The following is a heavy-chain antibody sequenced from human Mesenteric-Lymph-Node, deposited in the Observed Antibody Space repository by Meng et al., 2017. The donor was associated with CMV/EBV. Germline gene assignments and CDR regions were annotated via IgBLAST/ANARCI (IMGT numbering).Heavy chain of an antibody. J-gene: IGHJ4*02. V-gene: IGHV4-31*03. CDR2: IYYSGST. CDR3: ARGRAREYCSGGSCYSSAD. D-gene: IGHD2-15*01. CDR1: GGSISSGGYY. Sequence: SETLSLTCTVSGGSISSGGYYWSWIRQHSGKGLEWIGYIYYSGSTYYNPSLKSRVTISVDTSKNQFSLKLSSVTAADTAVYYCARGRAREYCSGGSCYSSADWGQGTLVTVSS.